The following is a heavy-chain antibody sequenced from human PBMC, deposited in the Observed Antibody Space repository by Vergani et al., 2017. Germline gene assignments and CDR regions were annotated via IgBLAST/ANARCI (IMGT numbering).Heavy chain of an antibody. J-gene: IGHJ4*02. CDR1: GGSISSYY. Sequence: QVQLQESGPGLVKPSETLSLTCTVSGGSISSYYWSWIRQPPGKGLEWIGYIYYSGSTNYNPSLKSRVTISVDTSKNQFSLKLSSVTAADTAVYYCARHRSGYDSMGFDYWGQGTLVTVSS. D-gene: IGHD5-12*01. CDR2: IYYSGST. V-gene: IGHV4-59*01. CDR3: ARHRSGYDSMGFDY.